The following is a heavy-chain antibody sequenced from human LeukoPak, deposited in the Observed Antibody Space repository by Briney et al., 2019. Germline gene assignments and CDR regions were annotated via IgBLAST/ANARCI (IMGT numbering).Heavy chain of an antibody. Sequence: GASVKVSCKASGYTFTGYYMHWVRQAPGQGLEWMGWINPNSGGTNYAQKFQGRVTMTRDTPISTAYMELSRLRSDDTAVYYCARDREPHLYYYYMDVWGKGTTVTISS. CDR2: INPNSGGT. V-gene: IGHV1-2*02. J-gene: IGHJ6*03. CDR3: ARDREPHLYYYYMDV. CDR1: GYTFTGYY.